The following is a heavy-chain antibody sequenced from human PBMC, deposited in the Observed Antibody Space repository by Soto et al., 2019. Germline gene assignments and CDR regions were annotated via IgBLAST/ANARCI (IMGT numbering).Heavy chain of an antibody. Sequence: GGSLRLSCAASGFTFSSYGMHWVRQAPGKGLEWVAVISYDGSNKYYADSVKGRFTISRDNPKNTLYLQMNSLRAEDTAVYYCAKDQRYFDWLPSPLYYYGMDVWGQGTTVTVSS. CDR3: AKDQRYFDWLPSPLYYYGMDV. J-gene: IGHJ6*02. CDR1: GFTFSSYG. CDR2: ISYDGSNK. V-gene: IGHV3-30*18. D-gene: IGHD3-9*01.